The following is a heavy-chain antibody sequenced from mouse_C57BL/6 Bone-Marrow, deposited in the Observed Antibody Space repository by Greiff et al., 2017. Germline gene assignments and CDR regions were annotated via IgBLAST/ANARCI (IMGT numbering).Heavy chain of an antibody. CDR2: INPNNGGT. V-gene: IGHV1-26*01. CDR1: GYTFTDYY. Sequence: VQLQQSGPELVKPGASVKISCKASGYTFTDYYMNWVKQSHGKSLEWIGDINPNNGGTSYNQKFKGKATLTVDKSSSTAYMELRSLTSKDSAVYYCARGEDFLFAYRGRGTLVTVSA. CDR3: ARGEDFLFAY. J-gene: IGHJ3*01.